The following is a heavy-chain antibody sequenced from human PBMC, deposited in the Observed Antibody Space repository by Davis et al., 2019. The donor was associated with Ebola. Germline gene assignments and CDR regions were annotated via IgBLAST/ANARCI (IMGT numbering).Heavy chain of an antibody. CDR1: GYSFTSHW. V-gene: IGHV5-10-1*01. CDR2: IDPSDSYT. J-gene: IGHJ6*03. CDR3: ARQDVVLVPGVITGYYFYMDV. D-gene: IGHD2-2*01. Sequence: GESLKISCKGSGYSFTSHWITWVRQMPGKGLEWMGRIDPSDSYTNYSPSFEGHVTLSADKSISTAYLQWSSLKASDTAIYYCARQDVVLVPGVITGYYFYMDVWGKGTTVTVSS.